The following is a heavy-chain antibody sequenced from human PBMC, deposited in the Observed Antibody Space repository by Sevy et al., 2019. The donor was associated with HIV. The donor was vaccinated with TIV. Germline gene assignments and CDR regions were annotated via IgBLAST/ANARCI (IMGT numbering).Heavy chain of an antibody. V-gene: IGHV4-30-4*01. CDR2: IYYSGST. CDR3: ARGQYYYGSGSPLGAFDI. Sequence: SETLSLTCTVSGGSISSGDYYWSWIRQPPGKGLEWIGYIYYSGSTYYNPSPKSRVTISEDTSKNQLSLKLSSVTAADTVMYFCARGQYYYGSGSPLGAFDIWGQGTMVTVSS. CDR1: GGSISSGDYY. D-gene: IGHD3-10*01. J-gene: IGHJ3*02.